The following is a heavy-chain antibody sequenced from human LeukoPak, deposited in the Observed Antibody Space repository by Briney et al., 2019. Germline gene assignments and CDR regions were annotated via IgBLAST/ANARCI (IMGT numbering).Heavy chain of an antibody. CDR1: GGSFSGYY. CDR2: INHSGST. CDR3: ARARGRLWPGGWFDP. J-gene: IGHJ5*02. Sequence: KPSETLSLTCAVYGGSFSGYYWSWIRQPPGKGLEWIGEINHSGSTNYNPSLKSRVTISVDTSKNKFSLKLSSVTAADTAVYYCARARGRLWPGGWFDPWGQGTLVTVSS. D-gene: IGHD2-21*01. V-gene: IGHV4-34*01.